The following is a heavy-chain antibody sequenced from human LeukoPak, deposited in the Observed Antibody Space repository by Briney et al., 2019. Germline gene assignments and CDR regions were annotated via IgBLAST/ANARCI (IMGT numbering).Heavy chain of an antibody. D-gene: IGHD3-9*01. CDR3: AGSREDILTSYYFDY. J-gene: IGHJ4*02. V-gene: IGHV3-48*03. CDR1: GFTFSSYE. CDR2: ISSSGSTI. Sequence: GGSLRLSCAASGFTFSSYEMNWVRQASGKGLEWVSYISSSGSTIYYADSVKGRFTISRDNAKNSLYLQMNSLRAEDTAVYYCAGSREDILTSYYFDYWGQGTLVTVSS.